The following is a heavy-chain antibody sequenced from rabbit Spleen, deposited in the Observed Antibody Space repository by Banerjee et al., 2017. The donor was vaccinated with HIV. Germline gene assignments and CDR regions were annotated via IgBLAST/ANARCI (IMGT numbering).Heavy chain of an antibody. CDR2: IYTGTSAST. D-gene: IGHD6-1*01. Sequence: QSLEESGGGLVKPGASLTLTCTASGFSFSTYDMCWVRQAPGKGLEWIACIYTGTSASTWYASWAKGRFTISKTSSTTVTLQMTSLTAADTATYFCARDMDNGGGGRAYGFNLWGQGTLVTVS. CDR3: ARDMDNGGGGRAYGFNL. J-gene: IGHJ4*01. V-gene: IGHV1S40*01. CDR1: GFSFSTYD.